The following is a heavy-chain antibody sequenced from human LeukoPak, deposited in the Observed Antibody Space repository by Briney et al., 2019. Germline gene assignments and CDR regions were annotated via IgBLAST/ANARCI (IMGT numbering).Heavy chain of an antibody. CDR3: ARGVPTVTTLGLFDY. J-gene: IGHJ4*02. CDR1: GGTFSSYA. Sequence: SVKVSCKASGGTFSSYAISWVRQAPGQGLEWMGGIIPIFGTANYAQKFQGRVTITADESTSTAYMELSSLRSEDTAVYYCARGVPTVTTLGLFDYWGQGTLVTVSS. CDR2: IIPIFGTA. V-gene: IGHV1-69*13. D-gene: IGHD4-17*01.